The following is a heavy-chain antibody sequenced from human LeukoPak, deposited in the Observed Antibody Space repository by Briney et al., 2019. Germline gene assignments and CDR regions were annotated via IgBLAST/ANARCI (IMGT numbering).Heavy chain of an antibody. Sequence: PGGSLRLSCAASGFTFSSYGMHWVRQAPGKGLEWVAVIWYDGSNKYYADSMKGRFTISRDNSKNTLYLQMNSLRAEDTAVYYCAKEFRSDFWSGYYFRGVDAFDIWGQGTMVTVSS. V-gene: IGHV3-33*06. CDR1: GFTFSSYG. D-gene: IGHD3-3*01. J-gene: IGHJ3*02. CDR2: IWYDGSNK. CDR3: AKEFRSDFWSGYYFRGVDAFDI.